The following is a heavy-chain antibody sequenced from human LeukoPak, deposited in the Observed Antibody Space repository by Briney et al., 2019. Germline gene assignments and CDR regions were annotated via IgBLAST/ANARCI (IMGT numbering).Heavy chain of an antibody. J-gene: IGHJ3*02. Sequence: ASVKVSCKASGYTFTSYDINWVRQATGQGLEWMGWMNPNSGNTGYVQKFQGRVTMTRNTSISTAYMELSSLRSEDTAVYYCARAGALRDAFDIWGQGTMVTVSS. CDR3: ARAGALRDAFDI. CDR2: MNPNSGNT. CDR1: GYTFTSYD. D-gene: IGHD1-14*01. V-gene: IGHV1-8*01.